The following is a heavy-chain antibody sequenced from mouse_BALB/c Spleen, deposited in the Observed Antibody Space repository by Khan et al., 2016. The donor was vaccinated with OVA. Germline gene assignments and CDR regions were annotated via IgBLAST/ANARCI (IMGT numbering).Heavy chain of an antibody. V-gene: IGHV9-3-1*01. CDR3: ASLTGTDY. Sequence: QIQLVQSGPELKKPGETVKISCKASGYTFTNYGMNWVKQAPGKGLKWMGWINTYTGEPTYADDFKGRFAFSLETSSSTAYLQINNLKNEDTAKYFCASLTGTDYWGQGTTLTVSS. J-gene: IGHJ2*01. CDR2: INTYTGEP. D-gene: IGHD4-1*01. CDR1: GYTFTNYG.